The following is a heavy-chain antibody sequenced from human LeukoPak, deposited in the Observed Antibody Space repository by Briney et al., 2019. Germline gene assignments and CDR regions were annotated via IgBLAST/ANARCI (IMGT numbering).Heavy chain of an antibody. Sequence: ASVKVSCKASGYTFTSYDINWVRQATGQGLEWMGWISAYNGNTNYAQKLQGRVTMTTDTSTSTAYMELRSLRSDDTAVYYCASTHEDGYNEAAFDIWGQGTMVTVSS. D-gene: IGHD5-24*01. V-gene: IGHV1-18*01. CDR1: GYTFTSYD. CDR2: ISAYNGNT. CDR3: ASTHEDGYNEAAFDI. J-gene: IGHJ3*02.